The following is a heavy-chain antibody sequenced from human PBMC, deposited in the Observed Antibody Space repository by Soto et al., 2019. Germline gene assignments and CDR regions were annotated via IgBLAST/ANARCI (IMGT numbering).Heavy chain of an antibody. V-gene: IGHV6-1*01. CDR2: TYYRSKWYN. Sequence: SQTLSLTCAISGDSFSINSAAWNWIRQSPSRGLEWLGRTYYRSKWYNAYAVSVKSRITINPDTSNNQFSLQLNSVTPEDTAVYYCSRDSTTDDICGYYYYYYGMDVWGQGTTVTVSS. D-gene: IGHD3-9*01. J-gene: IGHJ6*02. CDR3: SRDSTTDDICGYYYYYYGMDV. CDR1: GDSFSINSAA.